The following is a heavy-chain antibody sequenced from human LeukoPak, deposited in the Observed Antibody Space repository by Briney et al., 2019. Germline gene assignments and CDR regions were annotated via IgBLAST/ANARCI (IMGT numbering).Heavy chain of an antibody. CDR1: GYSFTSYW. CDR3: ATNLLDYSSIGRDAFDI. Sequence: GESLKISCKGSGYSFTSYWIGWVRQMPGKGLEWMGIIYPGDSDTRYSPSFQGQVTISADKSISTAYLQWSSLKASDTAMYYCATNLLDYSSIGRDAFDIWGQGTMVTVSS. CDR2: IYPGDSDT. V-gene: IGHV5-51*01. D-gene: IGHD6-13*01. J-gene: IGHJ3*02.